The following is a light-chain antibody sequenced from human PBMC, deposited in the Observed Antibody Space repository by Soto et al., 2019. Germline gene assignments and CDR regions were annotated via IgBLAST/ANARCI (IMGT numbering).Light chain of an antibody. J-gene: IGLJ2*01. V-gene: IGLV2-14*01. CDR3: SSYTSHTTI. CDR1: SSDVGRYDY. CDR2: EVS. Sequence: QSALTQPASVSGSPGQSITISCTGTSSDVGRYDYVSWYQHHPGKAPKLMIYEVSSRPSGGSHRFSGSKSGYTASLTISGLQAEDEAGYYCSSYTSHTTIFGGGTKVTVL.